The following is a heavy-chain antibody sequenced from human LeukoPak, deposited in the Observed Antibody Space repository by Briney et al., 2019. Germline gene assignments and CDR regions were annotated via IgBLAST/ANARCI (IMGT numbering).Heavy chain of an antibody. J-gene: IGHJ6*04. Sequence: ASVKVSCKASGYTFTSYYMHWVRQAPGRGLEWMGIINPGGGSTSYAQKFQGRVTMTRDTSTSTVYLELSSLRSEDTAVYYCARVLSLYAGNSPPAVWGKGTTVTVSS. D-gene: IGHD4-23*01. CDR3: ARVLSLYAGNSPPAV. CDR1: GYTFTSYY. V-gene: IGHV1-46*01. CDR2: INPGGGST.